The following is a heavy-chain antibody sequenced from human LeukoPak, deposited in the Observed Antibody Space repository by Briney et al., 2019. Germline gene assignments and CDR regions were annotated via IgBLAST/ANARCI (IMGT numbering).Heavy chain of an antibody. J-gene: IGHJ4*02. V-gene: IGHV4-38-2*02. Sequence: PSETLSLTCTVSGYSISSGYYWGWIRQPPGKGLEWIGNIYHSERTHYNPSLKSRVTISVDTSKNQFSLKLSSVTAADTAVYYCARGGGGSGSYYEYYFDYWGQGTLVTVSS. CDR2: IYHSERT. CDR1: GYSISSGYY. D-gene: IGHD3-10*01. CDR3: ARGGGGSGSYYEYYFDY.